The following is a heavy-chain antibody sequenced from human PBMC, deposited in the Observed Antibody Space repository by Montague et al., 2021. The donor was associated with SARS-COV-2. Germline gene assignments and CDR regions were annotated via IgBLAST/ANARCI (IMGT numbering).Heavy chain of an antibody. CDR2: INYSGST. J-gene: IGHJ4*02. V-gene: IGHV4-59*01. CDR1: GDSMNNYY. D-gene: IGHD6-13*01. Sequence: SETLSLTCTVSGDSMNNYYWSWIRQPPGKGLEWIGYINYSGSTHYNPSXXSRVTLSKDTSKNQFSLRLTSVTAADTAMYFCARAPIYRSSWYAYFDYWGQGTLVPVSS. CDR3: ARAPIYRSSWYAYFDY.